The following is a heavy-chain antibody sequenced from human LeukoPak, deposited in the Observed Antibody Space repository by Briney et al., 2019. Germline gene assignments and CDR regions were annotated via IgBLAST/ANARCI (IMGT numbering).Heavy chain of an antibody. CDR3: ARQTGTGLFIQP. CDR1: GVSISSSNSY. Sequence: TSSETLSLTCTVSGVSISSSNSYWGWIRRPPGKGLERIGSNYYSGNTYYNASLKSQVSISIGTSKNQFSMRLTSVTAPDTALFYCARQTGTGLFIQPGGQGNLVTVSS. V-gene: IGHV4-39*01. CDR2: NYYSGNT. D-gene: IGHD3/OR15-3a*01. J-gene: IGHJ4*02.